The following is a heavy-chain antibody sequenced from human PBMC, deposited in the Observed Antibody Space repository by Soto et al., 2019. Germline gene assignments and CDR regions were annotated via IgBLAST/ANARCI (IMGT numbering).Heavy chain of an antibody. J-gene: IGHJ3*02. CDR1: GGSISSSSYY. D-gene: IGHD2-2*01. V-gene: IGHV4-39*01. CDR3: ARYGVVVVPAARFRGGAFDI. CDR2: IYYSGST. Sequence: PSETLSLTCTVSGGSISSSSYYWGWIRQPPGKGLEWIGSIYYSGSTYYNPSLKSRVTISVDTSKNQFSLKLSSVTAADAAVYYCARYGVVVVPAARFRGGAFDIWGQGTMVTVSS.